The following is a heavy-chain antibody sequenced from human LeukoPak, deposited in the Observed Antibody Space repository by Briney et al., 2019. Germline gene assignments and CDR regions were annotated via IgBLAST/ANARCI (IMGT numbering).Heavy chain of an antibody. J-gene: IGHJ4*02. V-gene: IGHV3-48*04. CDR2: ISSSSSTI. CDR1: GFTFSSNS. CDR3: ARGTITFGGVITD. Sequence: GGSLRLSCAASGFTFSSNSMNWVRQAPGKGLEWVSYISSSSSTIYYADSVKGRFTISRDNAKNSLYLQMNSLRAEDTAVYYCARGTITFGGVITDWGQGTLVTVSS. D-gene: IGHD3-16*02.